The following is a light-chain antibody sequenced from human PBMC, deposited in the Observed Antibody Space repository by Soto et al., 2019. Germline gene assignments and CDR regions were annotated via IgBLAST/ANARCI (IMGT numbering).Light chain of an antibody. CDR2: DAS. J-gene: IGKJ5*01. V-gene: IGKV1-12*01. CDR3: QKAYSFPIT. CDR1: QGISNW. Sequence: DLQMTQSPSSVSASVGDRVTITCRASQGISNWLAWYQQKPGKAPKFLIYDASSLQSGVPSRFSGSGSGTEFTLTIISLQPEDFATYYCQKAYSFPITFGQGTRLEIK.